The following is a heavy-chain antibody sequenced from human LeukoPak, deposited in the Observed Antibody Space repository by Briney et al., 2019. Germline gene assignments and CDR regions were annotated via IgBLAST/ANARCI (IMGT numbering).Heavy chain of an antibody. CDR1: GYTFTSYG. J-gene: IGHJ4*02. Sequence: GASVKVSCKASGYTFTSYGISWVRQAPGQGLEWMGWISAYNGNTNYAQKLQGRVTITRNTSISTAYMELSSLRSEDTAVYYCARASSVTVGAVGDWGQGTLVTVSS. V-gene: IGHV1-18*01. CDR2: ISAYNGNT. D-gene: IGHD1-26*01. CDR3: ARASSVTVGAVGD.